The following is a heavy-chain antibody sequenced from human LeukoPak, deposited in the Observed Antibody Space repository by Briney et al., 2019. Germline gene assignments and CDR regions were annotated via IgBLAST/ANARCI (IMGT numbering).Heavy chain of an antibody. Sequence: SETLSLTCTLPGGSICSTSYYRGWIHQPPGKGLEWIGSIYYGGSIYSNPSLKSRVTISVDTSKNQFSLKLSSVTAADTAVYYCARHVLVDTAMVEVGYFDYWGQGSLVTVSS. J-gene: IGHJ4*02. CDR1: GGSICSTSYY. CDR2: IYYGGSI. CDR3: ARHVLVDTAMVEVGYFDY. D-gene: IGHD5-18*01. V-gene: IGHV4-39*01.